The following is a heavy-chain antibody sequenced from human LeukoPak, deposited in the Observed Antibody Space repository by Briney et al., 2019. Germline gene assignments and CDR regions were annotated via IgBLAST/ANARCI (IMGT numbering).Heavy chain of an antibody. CDR3: ARDKDFTIDY. CDR2: MRTDGSVP. J-gene: IGHJ4*02. D-gene: IGHD3-10*01. V-gene: IGHV3-7*01. CDR1: GFTFSYYM. Sequence: GGSLRLSCEVSGFTFSYYMMTWVRQALGEGLEWVANMRTDGSVPSYVDPVKGRFTISRDNAKSSLYLQMNNLRVEDTAVYYCARDKDFTIDYWGQGTLVTVSS.